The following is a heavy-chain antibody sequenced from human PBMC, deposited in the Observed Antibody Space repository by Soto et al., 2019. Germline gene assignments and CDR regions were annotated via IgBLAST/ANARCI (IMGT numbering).Heavy chain of an antibody. J-gene: IGHJ4*02. D-gene: IGHD3-9*01. CDR2: IWYDGSNK. CDR3: ARANVLRYFDWVYEFDY. V-gene: IGHV3-33*01. Sequence: TGGSLRLSCAASGFTFSSYGMHWVRQAPGKGLEWVAVIWYDGSNKYYADSVKGRFTISRDNSKNTLYLQMNSLRAEDTAVYYCARANVLRYFDWVYEFDYWGQGTLVTVSS. CDR1: GFTFSSYG.